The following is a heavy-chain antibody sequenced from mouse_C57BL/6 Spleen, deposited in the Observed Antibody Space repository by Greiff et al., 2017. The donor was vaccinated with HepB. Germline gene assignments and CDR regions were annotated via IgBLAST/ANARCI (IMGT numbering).Heavy chain of an antibody. CDR1: GYTFTSYG. V-gene: IGHV1-81*01. J-gene: IGHJ2*01. CDR2: IYPRSGNT. D-gene: IGHD1-1*01. CDR3: ARKGATVVANYFDY. Sequence: VKLQESGAELARPGASVKLSCKASGYTFTSYGISWVKQRTGQGLEWIGEIYPRSGNTYYNEKFKGKATLTADKSSSTAYMELRSLTSEDSAVYFCARKGATVVANYFDYWGQGTTLTVSS.